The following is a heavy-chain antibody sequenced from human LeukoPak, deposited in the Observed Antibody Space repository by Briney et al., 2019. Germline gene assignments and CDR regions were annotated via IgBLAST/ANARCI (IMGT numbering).Heavy chain of an antibody. D-gene: IGHD4-17*01. CDR1: GFTFSDYY. Sequence: KSGGSLRLSCAASGFTFSDYYMSWIRQAPGKGLEWVSYIGSGSVYTNYADSVKGRFTISRDNAKNSLFLQMNSLRAEDTAVYYCARESAVTRHYYYGMVVWGQGTTVTVSS. CDR2: IGSGSVYT. CDR3: ARESAVTRHYYYGMVV. V-gene: IGHV3-11*05. J-gene: IGHJ6*02.